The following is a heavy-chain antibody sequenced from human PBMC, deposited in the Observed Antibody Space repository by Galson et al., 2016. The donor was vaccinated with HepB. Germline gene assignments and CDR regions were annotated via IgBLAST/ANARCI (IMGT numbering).Heavy chain of an antibody. Sequence: SVKVSCKASGDTFTGYYIHWVRKAPGQGLEWMGWIHPTTGGTKNAQKFQGRVTMTRDTSINTAYLELSRLRSDDSALYYCTIRSYGDYDDFFHIWGRGTMVTVSS. D-gene: IGHD4-17*01. V-gene: IGHV1-2*02. CDR2: IHPTTGGT. CDR1: GDTFTGYY. J-gene: IGHJ3*02. CDR3: TIRSYGDYDDFFHI.